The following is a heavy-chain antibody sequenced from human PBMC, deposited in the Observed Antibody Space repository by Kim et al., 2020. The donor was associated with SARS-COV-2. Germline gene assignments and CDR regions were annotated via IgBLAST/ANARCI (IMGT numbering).Heavy chain of an antibody. V-gene: IGHV3-7*01. Sequence: GGSLRLSCAASGFTFSSYWMSWVRQAPGKGLEWVANIKQDGSEKYYVDSVKGRFTISRDNAKNSLYLQMNSLRAEDTAVYYCAREVAGDKYYYYGMDVWGQGTTVTVSS. CDR2: IKQDGSEK. CDR1: GFTFSSYW. CDR3: AREVAGDKYYYYGMDV. J-gene: IGHJ6*02. D-gene: IGHD6-19*01.